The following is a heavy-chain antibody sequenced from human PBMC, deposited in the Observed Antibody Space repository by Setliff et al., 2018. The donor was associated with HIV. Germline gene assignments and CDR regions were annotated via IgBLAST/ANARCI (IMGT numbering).Heavy chain of an antibody. Sequence: PSETLSLTCAVFGGSFSAYYWNWIRKTPGKGLEWIGEINHSGTTNYNPSLNSRVTISVDTSNKRFSLTLRSATAADTALYYCARRERYCSGTTCYRYFQHWGQGTLVTV. CDR1: GGSFSAYY. CDR2: INHSGTT. CDR3: ARRERYCSGTTCYRYFQH. V-gene: IGHV4-34*01. D-gene: IGHD2-2*01. J-gene: IGHJ1*01.